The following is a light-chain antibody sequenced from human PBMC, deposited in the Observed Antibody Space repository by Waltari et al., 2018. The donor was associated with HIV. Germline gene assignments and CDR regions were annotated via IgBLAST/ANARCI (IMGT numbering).Light chain of an antibody. V-gene: IGKV3-20*01. CDR1: QSVTSTY. CDR2: GAS. J-gene: IGKJ1*01. CDR3: QQYGSLQWT. Sequence: EIVLTQSPATLYLSPGERSTLPCRASQSVTSTYFAWYQQKPGQAPRLLIYGASSRATGIPDRFSGTGSGTDFTLTISRLEPEDFALYYCQQYGSLQWTFGQGTKVEIK.